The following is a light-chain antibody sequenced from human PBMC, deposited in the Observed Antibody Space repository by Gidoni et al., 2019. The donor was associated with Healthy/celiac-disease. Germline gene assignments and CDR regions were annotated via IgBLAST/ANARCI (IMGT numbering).Light chain of an antibody. J-gene: IGKJ4*01. CDR3: QQYDNLPLA. CDR2: DAS. CDR1: QDISNY. V-gene: IGKV1-33*01. Sequence: DIQMTQSPSSLSASVGDRVTITCQASQDISNYLNWYKQKPGKAPKLLIYDASNLETGVPSRFSGSGSGTDFTFTISSLQPADIATYYCQQYDNLPLAFXGXTKVEIK.